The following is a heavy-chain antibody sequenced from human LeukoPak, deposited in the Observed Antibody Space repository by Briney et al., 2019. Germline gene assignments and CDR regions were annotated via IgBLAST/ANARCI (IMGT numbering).Heavy chain of an antibody. D-gene: IGHD3-16*01. Sequence: GGSLRLSCAASGFTFSSYSMNWVRQAPGEGLEWVSSITSSGSYIYYADSVKGRFTISRDDAKNSLFLQMNSLRAEDTAIYYCVRDYVWGTSESDYWGQGILVTVSS. CDR3: VRDYVWGTSESDY. CDR2: ITSSGSYI. J-gene: IGHJ4*02. CDR1: GFTFSSYS. V-gene: IGHV3-21*01.